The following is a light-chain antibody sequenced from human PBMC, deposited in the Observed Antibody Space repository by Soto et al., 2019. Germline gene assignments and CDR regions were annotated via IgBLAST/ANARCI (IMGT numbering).Light chain of an antibody. V-gene: IGLV2-14*01. CDR1: TNDVGGYNY. CDR3: NSYTSRATRPYV. CDR2: ELS. Sequence: QSVLTQPASVSGSPGQSVTISCPGTTNDVGGYNYVSWYQQHPGKAPRPLIFELSTRPSGVSNRFSGSTSGNTASLTISALQAEDEADHFCNSYTSRATRPYVSGTGPTVTVL. J-gene: IGLJ1*01.